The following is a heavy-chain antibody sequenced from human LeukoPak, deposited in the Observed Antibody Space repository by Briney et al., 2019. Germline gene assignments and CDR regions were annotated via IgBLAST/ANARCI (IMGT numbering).Heavy chain of an antibody. CDR3: ARGQPLMVRGVKIDY. CDR1: GGSFSGYY. J-gene: IGHJ4*02. V-gene: IGHV4-34*01. D-gene: IGHD3-10*01. Sequence: SETLSLTCAVYGGSFSGYYWSWIRQPPGKGLEWIGEINHSGSTNYNPSLKSRVTISVDTSKNQFSLKLSSVPAADTAVYYCARGQPLMVRGVKIDYWGQGTLVTVSS. CDR2: INHSGST.